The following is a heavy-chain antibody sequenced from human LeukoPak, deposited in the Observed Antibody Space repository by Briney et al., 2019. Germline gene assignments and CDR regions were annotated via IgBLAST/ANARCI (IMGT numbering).Heavy chain of an antibody. CDR3: ATTSYYYDSPDY. CDR2: IWYTGAT. Sequence: SETLSLTCSVSGGSISTYWWNWLRQSPGKGLERIGHIWYTGATYYNPSLKSRVTISVDTSKNQFSLKLSSVTAADTAVYYCATTSYYYDSPDYWGQGTLVTVSS. V-gene: IGHV4-59*04. J-gene: IGHJ4*02. D-gene: IGHD3-22*01. CDR1: GGSISTYW.